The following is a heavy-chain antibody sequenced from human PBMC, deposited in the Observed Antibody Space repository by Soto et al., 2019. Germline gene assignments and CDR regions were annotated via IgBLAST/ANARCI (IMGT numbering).Heavy chain of an antibody. CDR2: IKQDGSEK. CDR1: GFTFSSYW. V-gene: IGHV3-7*01. Sequence: GWSLRLSCAASGFTFSSYWMSWVRQAPGKGLEWVANIKQDGSEKYYVDSVKGRFTISRDNAKNSLYLQMNSLRAEDTAVYYCAREGDDYYDSSGYFPAYFDYCGQGTMVTVSS. CDR3: AREGDDYYDSSGYFPAYFDY. D-gene: IGHD3-22*01. J-gene: IGHJ4*02.